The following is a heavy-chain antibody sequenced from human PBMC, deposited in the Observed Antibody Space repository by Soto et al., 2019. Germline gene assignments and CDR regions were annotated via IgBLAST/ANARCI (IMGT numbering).Heavy chain of an antibody. V-gene: IGHV1-18*01. Sequence: VKVSCKASGNTFASHGFSWVRQAPGQGLEWMGWISGFNGQTNYALKFQGRVTLTTDASTSTAYMELRSLRSDDTAVYFCARVDPRDVAVVRDYWGQGTLVTVSS. D-gene: IGHD3-10*01. CDR1: GNTFASHG. J-gene: IGHJ4*02. CDR3: ARVDPRDVAVVRDY. CDR2: ISGFNGQT.